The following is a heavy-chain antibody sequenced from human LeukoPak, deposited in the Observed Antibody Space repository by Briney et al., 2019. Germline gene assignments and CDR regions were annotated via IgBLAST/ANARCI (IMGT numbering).Heavy chain of an antibody. V-gene: IGHV3-30*02. CDR2: IHYDGARS. J-gene: IGHJ4*02. CDR1: GFTFRGYG. CDR3: AKAIWVAATSSWFCLDY. Sequence: GGSLRLSYAASGFTFRGYGMHWVRQAPGKGLEWVAFIHYDGARSYYADSVKGRFTISRDNSRNTLYLQMNSLRPEDTAVYYCAKAIWVAATSSWFCLDYWGQGTLVTVSS. D-gene: IGHD3-10*01.